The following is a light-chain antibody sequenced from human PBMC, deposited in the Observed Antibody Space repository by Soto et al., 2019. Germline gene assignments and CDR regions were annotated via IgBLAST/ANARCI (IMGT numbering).Light chain of an antibody. V-gene: IGKV3-15*01. CDR2: GAS. Sequence: DTVMTQSPATLSVSPGERVTLSCRASQSVSSNLAWYQQKPGQAPRLLIFGASTRASGISARFSGSGSGTDFTLTISSLQSEDFAVYYCQQYNNWPPITFGKGTRLEIK. CDR3: QQYNNWPPIT. J-gene: IGKJ5*01. CDR1: QSVSSN.